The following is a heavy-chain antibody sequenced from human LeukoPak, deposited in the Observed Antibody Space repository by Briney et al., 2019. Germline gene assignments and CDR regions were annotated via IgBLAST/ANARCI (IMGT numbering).Heavy chain of an antibody. CDR1: GYTFTGYY. CDR2: INPNSGGT. J-gene: IGHJ3*02. D-gene: IGHD1-14*01. CDR3: ARENPFYDAFDI. Sequence: ASVKVSCKASGYTFTGYYMHWVRQAPGQGLEWMGWINPNSGGTNYAQKFQGRVTMTRDTSNSTAYMELSRLRSDDTAVYYCARENPFYDAFDIWGQGTMVTVSS. V-gene: IGHV1-2*02.